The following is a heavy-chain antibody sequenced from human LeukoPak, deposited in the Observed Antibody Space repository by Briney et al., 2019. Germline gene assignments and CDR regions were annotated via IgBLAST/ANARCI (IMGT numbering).Heavy chain of an antibody. J-gene: IGHJ4*02. Sequence: PSETLSLTCAVYGGSFSGYYWSWIRQPPGKGLEWIGEINHSGSTNYNPSLKSRVTISVDTSKNQFSLKLSSVTAADTAVYYCASGYSSVSRPFDYWGQGTLVTVSS. V-gene: IGHV4-34*01. CDR2: INHSGST. CDR3: ASGYSSVSRPFDY. D-gene: IGHD6-19*01. CDR1: GGSFSGYY.